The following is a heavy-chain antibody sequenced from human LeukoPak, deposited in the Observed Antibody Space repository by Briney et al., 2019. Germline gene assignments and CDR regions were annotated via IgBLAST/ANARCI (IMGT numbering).Heavy chain of an antibody. Sequence: GGSLRLSCATSGFTFSSYAMSWVRQAPGKGLEWVSTVSGGGGSTWYADSVKGRFTISRDNSKNTLYLQMNSLRAEDTAVYYCATYVRGDFDYWGQGALVTVSS. V-gene: IGHV3-23*01. CDR1: GFTFSSYA. J-gene: IGHJ4*02. CDR3: ATYVRGDFDY. CDR2: VSGGGGST. D-gene: IGHD3-10*02.